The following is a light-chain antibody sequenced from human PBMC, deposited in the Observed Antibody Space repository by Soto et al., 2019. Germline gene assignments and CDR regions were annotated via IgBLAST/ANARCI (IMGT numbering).Light chain of an antibody. CDR2: GAF. CDR3: QQYHSWPHT. Sequence: ETVLTQSPATLSVSPGERATFSSKASQSVTTNLAWYQQKPGQVPRLLIYGAFTSATGIPARFSGSGSGTEFTLSISSLQSEDFAIYHCQQYHSWPHTFGQGTKLEIK. CDR1: QSVTTN. V-gene: IGKV3-15*01. J-gene: IGKJ2*01.